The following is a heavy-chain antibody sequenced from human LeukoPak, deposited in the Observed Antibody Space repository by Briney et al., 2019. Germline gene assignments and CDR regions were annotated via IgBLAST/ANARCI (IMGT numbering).Heavy chain of an antibody. V-gene: IGHV1-8*02. D-gene: IGHD3-10*01. CDR2: MNPNSGNT. CDR1: GGTFSSYD. CDR3: ARGQLEWFGEDNYYYYYYMDV. J-gene: IGHJ6*03. Sequence: ASVKVSCKASGGTFSSYDINWVRQATGQGLEWMGWMNPNSGNTGYAQKFQGRVTMTRNTSISTAYMELSSLRSEDTAVYYCARGQLEWFGEDNYYYYYYMDVWGKGTTVTISS.